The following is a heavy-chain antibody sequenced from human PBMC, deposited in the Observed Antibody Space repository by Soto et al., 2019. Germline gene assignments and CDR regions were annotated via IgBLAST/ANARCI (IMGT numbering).Heavy chain of an antibody. CDR1: GGTFSSYT. CDR2: IIPVLGAT. CDR3: ARVPHEYYFNY. Sequence: QVQLVQSGAEVKKPGSSVKVSCKASGGTFSSYTISWVRQAPGQGLEWVGGIIPVLGATNYAQKFRGRVTITADEFTSTVYMELSSLRSEDTAVYYCARVPHEYYFNYWGQGTLVTVSS. V-gene: IGHV1-69*01. J-gene: IGHJ4*02.